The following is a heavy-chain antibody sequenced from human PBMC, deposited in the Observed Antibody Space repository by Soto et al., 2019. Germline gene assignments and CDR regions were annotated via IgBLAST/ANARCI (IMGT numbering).Heavy chain of an antibody. CDR3: AREGGRYCTGGSCQVDY. D-gene: IGHD2-15*01. CDR2: IYYSGNT. Sequence: SETLSLTCTVSGGSISSSSYYWGWIRQPPGKGLEWIGSIYYSGNTYYTPSLKSRVTISVDTSKNQFSLKLSSVTAADTAVYYCAREGGRYCTGGSCQVDYWGQGTLVTVSS. J-gene: IGHJ4*02. CDR1: GGSISSSSYY. V-gene: IGHV4-39*02.